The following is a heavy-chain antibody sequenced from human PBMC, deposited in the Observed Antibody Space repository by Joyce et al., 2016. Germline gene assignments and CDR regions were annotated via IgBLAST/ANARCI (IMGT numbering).Heavy chain of an antibody. CDR2: IRSSTGNI. Sequence: EVLLEESGGGLAQPGGSLRLSCAASGFTFSSYSMNWVRQAPGKGLEWVSYIRSSTGNIWYADSVRGRFTISSDNARNSLYLQMNSLRAEDTAVYYCARDLDYGFDYWGQGAPVTVSS. J-gene: IGHJ4*02. V-gene: IGHV3-48*01. D-gene: IGHD4/OR15-4a*01. CDR3: ARDLDYGFDY. CDR1: GFTFSSYS.